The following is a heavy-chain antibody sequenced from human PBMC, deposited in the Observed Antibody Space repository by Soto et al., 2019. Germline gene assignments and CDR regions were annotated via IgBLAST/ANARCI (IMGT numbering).Heavy chain of an antibody. CDR2: INHSGST. J-gene: IGHJ5*02. CDR3: ARGTTSQYCSGGSCYRMRGKGWFDP. D-gene: IGHD2-15*01. Sequence: SETLSLTCAAYGGSFSGYYWSWIRQPPGKGLEWIGEINHSGSTNYNPSLKSRVTISLDTSKKQFSLKLSSVTAADTAVYYCARGTTSQYCSGGSCYRMRGKGWFDPWGQGTLVTVSS. CDR1: GGSFSGYY. V-gene: IGHV4-34*01.